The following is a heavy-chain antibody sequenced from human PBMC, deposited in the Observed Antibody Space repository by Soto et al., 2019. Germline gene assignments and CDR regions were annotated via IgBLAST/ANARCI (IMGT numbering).Heavy chain of an antibody. CDR2: IWYDGSRG. Sequence: QVQLVESGGGVVQPGTSLRLSCAASRLTFSIYDMHWVRQAPGKGLEWVALIWYDGSRGFYADSVKGRFTISRDNSKYTVYLQMNSLRPDDTAVYYCAGEPKGGAYDMDVWGQGTTVTVSS. CDR1: RLTFSIYD. D-gene: IGHD3-16*01. J-gene: IGHJ6*02. V-gene: IGHV3-33*01. CDR3: AGEPKGGAYDMDV.